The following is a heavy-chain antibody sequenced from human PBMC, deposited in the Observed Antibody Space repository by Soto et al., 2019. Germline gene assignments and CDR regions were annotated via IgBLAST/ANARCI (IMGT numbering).Heavy chain of an antibody. D-gene: IGHD6-13*01. V-gene: IGHV4-4*02. Sequence: KPSETLSLTCTVSGDSISGTNWWSWVRQPPGKGLEWIGEIYHTGSTNYNPSLKSPVTISVDKSKNQFSLKLSSVSAADTAVYYCARLPALGSNSYGGTFDIWGRGTLVTVSS. CDR1: GDSISGTNW. J-gene: IGHJ3*02. CDR3: ARLPALGSNSYGGTFDI. CDR2: IYHTGST.